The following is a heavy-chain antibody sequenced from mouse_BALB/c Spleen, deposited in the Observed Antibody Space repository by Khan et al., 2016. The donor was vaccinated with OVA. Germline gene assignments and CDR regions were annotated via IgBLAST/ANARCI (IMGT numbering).Heavy chain of an antibody. CDR3: ARPYYADY. Sequence: QVRLQQSGAELMKPGASVKISCKATGYTFRSYWMEWVKQRPGHGLEWIGKILPGTGSTNYNEKFKGKATFTADTSSNTAYMQLSSLTSEDSAVYYCARPYYADYWGQGTTLTVSS. CDR1: GYTFRSYW. J-gene: IGHJ2*01. CDR2: ILPGTGST. V-gene: IGHV1-9*01. D-gene: IGHD2-10*01.